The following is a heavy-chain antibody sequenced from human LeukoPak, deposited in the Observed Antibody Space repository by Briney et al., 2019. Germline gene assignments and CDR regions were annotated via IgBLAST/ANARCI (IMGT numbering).Heavy chain of an antibody. Sequence: SETLSLTCAVYGGSFSGYYWSWIRQPPGKGLEWIGYIYYSGSTNYNPSLKSRVTISVDTSKNQFSLKLSSVTAADTAVYYCARGGETTVTGDFDYYYYGMDVWGQGTTVTVSS. V-gene: IGHV4-59*01. CDR2: IYYSGST. J-gene: IGHJ6*02. D-gene: IGHD4-17*01. CDR1: GGSFSGYY. CDR3: ARGGETTVTGDFDYYYYGMDV.